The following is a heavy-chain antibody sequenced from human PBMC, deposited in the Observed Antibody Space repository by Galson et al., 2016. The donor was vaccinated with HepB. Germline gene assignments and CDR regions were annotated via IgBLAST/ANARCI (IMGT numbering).Heavy chain of an antibody. CDR2: IYYSGST. CDR1: GGSISVGHHY. V-gene: IGHV4-31*03. Sequence: LSLTCNVSGGSISVGHHYWSWIRQHPGKGLEWIGYIYYSGSTYYNPSLKGRLTISVDTSKNQFSLKLRSVTAADTAVYYCARDVVIVLPTATALSYYYYMDVWGKGTTVTVSS. CDR3: ARDVVIVLPTATALSYYYYMDV. J-gene: IGHJ6*03. D-gene: IGHD2/OR15-2a*01.